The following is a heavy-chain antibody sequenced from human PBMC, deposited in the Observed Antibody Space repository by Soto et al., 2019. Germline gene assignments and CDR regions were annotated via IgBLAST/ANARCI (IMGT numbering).Heavy chain of an antibody. J-gene: IGHJ5*02. CDR3: ARDQAHYDFWSGYLRNWFDP. D-gene: IGHD3-3*01. CDR2: IIPIFGTA. Sequence: GASVKVSCKASGGTFSSYAISWVRQAPGQGLEWMGGIIPIFGTANYAQKFQGRVTITADESTSTAYMELSSLRSEDTAVYYCARDQAHYDFWSGYLRNWFDPWGQGTLVTVSS. V-gene: IGHV1-69*13. CDR1: GGTFSSYA.